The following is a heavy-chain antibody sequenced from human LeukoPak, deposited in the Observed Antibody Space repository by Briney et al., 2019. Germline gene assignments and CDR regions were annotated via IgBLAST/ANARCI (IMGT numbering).Heavy chain of an antibody. V-gene: IGHV3-30*04. D-gene: IGHD6-19*01. J-gene: IGHJ6*02. Sequence: GRSLRLSCAASGFTFSSYAMHWVRQAPGKGLEWVAVISYDGSNKYYADSVKGRFTISRDNSKNTLYLQMNSLRAEDTAVYYCARAGSAVAYYYGMDVWGQGTTVTVSS. CDR1: GFTFSSYA. CDR2: ISYDGSNK. CDR3: ARAGSAVAYYYGMDV.